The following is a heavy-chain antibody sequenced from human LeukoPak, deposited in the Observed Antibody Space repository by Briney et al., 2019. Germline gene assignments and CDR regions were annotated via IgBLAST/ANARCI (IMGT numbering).Heavy chain of an antibody. V-gene: IGHV4-39*07. CDR2: IYYSGST. Sequence: SETLSLTCTVSGGSISSSSYYWGWFRQPPGRGLEWIGSIYYSGSTYYNPSLQSRVTISVDTSKNQFSLKLSSVTAADTAVYYCARSYEDPLDYFDYWGQGTLVTVSS. CDR1: GGSISSSSYY. D-gene: IGHD5-12*01. CDR3: ARSYEDPLDYFDY. J-gene: IGHJ4*02.